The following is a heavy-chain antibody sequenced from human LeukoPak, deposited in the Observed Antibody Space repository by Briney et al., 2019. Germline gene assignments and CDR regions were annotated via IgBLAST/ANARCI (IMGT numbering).Heavy chain of an antibody. CDR1: GYTFTSYG. CDR3: ARDTDTLSSSDV. D-gene: IGHD6-13*01. V-gene: IGHV1-18*01. Sequence: ASLKVSCKASGYTFTSYGISWVRQAPGQGLEWMGWISTYNGNTNYAQKLQGRVTMTTDTSTSSAYMELRSLRSDDTAVYYCARDTDTLSSSDVWGQGTTVTVPS. J-gene: IGHJ6*02. CDR2: ISTYNGNT.